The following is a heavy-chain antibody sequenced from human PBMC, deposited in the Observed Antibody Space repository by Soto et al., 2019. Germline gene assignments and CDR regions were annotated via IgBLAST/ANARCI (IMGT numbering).Heavy chain of an antibody. V-gene: IGHV1-46*01. CDR2: INANGGWA. CDR3: ARDHSIEVVGAWWLDP. D-gene: IGHD6-19*01. J-gene: IGHJ5*02. CDR1: GYTFTSNY. Sequence: ASVKVSCKTSGYTFTSNYIHWVRRAPGQGFEWMGTINANGGWADYAQKFHGRVTVTRDTSTSTVYMEVSSLSSDDTAVYYCARDHSIEVVGAWWLDPWGQGTLDAVSA.